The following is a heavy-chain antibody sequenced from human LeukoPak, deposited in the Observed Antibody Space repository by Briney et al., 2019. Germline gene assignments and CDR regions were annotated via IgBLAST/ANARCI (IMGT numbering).Heavy chain of an antibody. CDR2: IYSGGST. J-gene: IGHJ4*02. V-gene: IGHV3-53*01. CDR3: AREDYYDSSGYYYED. Sequence: GGSLRLSCAASGFTVSSNYMSWVRQAPGKGLEWLSVIYSGGSTYYADSVKGRFTISRDNSKNTLYLQMNSLRAEDTAVYYCAREDYYDSSGYYYEDWGQGTLVTVSS. D-gene: IGHD3-22*01. CDR1: GFTVSSNY.